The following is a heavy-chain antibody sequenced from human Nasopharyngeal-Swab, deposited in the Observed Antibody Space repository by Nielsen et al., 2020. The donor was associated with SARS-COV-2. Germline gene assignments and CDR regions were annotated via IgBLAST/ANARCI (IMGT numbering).Heavy chain of an antibody. J-gene: IGHJ4*02. V-gene: IGHV4-30-2*01. CDR1: GGSISSGGYS. CDR3: ARGGYYWDY. Sequence: SETLSLTCAVSGGSISSGGYSWSWIRQPPGKGLEWIGYIYHSGSTCYNPSLKSRVTISVDTSKNQFSLKLSSVTATDTAVYHCARGGYYWDYWGQGTLVTVSS. D-gene: IGHD2-8*01. CDR2: IYHSGST.